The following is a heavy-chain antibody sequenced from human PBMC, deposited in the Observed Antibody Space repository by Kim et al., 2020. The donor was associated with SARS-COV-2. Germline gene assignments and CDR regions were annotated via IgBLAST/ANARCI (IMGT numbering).Heavy chain of an antibody. V-gene: IGHV1-69*13. CDR2: IIPIFGTA. CDR1: GGTFSSYA. D-gene: IGHD2-21*02. J-gene: IGHJ3*02. CDR3: ARERVTRHIAFDI. Sequence: SVKVSCKASGGTFSSYAISWVRQAPGQGLEWMGGIIPIFGTANYTQKFQGRVTITADESTSTAYMELSSLRSEDTAVYYCARERVTRHIAFDIWGQGTMVTVSS.